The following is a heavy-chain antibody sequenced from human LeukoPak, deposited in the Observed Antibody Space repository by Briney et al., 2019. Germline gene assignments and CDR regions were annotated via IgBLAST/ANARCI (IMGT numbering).Heavy chain of an antibody. J-gene: IGHJ3*02. CDR3: ARAEWLLLRFDAFDI. CDR1: GGSISSYY. V-gene: IGHV4-59*01. D-gene: IGHD3-22*01. Sequence: SETLSLTCTVSGGSISSYYWSWIRQPPGKGLEWIGYIYYSGSTNYNPSLKSRVTISVDTSKNQFSLKLSSATAADTAVYYCARAEWLLLRFDAFDIWGQGTMVTVSS. CDR2: IYYSGST.